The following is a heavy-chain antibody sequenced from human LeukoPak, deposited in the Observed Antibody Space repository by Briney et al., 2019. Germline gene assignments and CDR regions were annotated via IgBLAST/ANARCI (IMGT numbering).Heavy chain of an antibody. CDR1: GFIVSSNY. D-gene: IGHD3-10*01. CDR2: IYSGGGT. J-gene: IGHJ4*02. V-gene: IGHV3-53*01. CDR3: AKDAARVVRGVITLYYFDY. Sequence: TGGSLRLSCALSGFIVSSNYMSWVRQAPGKGLEWVSVIYSGGGTNYADSVKGRFTISRDNSKNTLYLQMNSLRAEDTAVYYCAKDAARVVRGVITLYYFDYWGQGTLVTVSS.